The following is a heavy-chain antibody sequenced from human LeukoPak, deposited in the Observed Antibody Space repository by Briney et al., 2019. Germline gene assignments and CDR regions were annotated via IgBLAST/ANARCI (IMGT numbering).Heavy chain of an antibody. CDR1: GYTFTSYG. CDR2: INAGNGNT. D-gene: IGHD3-10*01. V-gene: IGHV1-3*01. Sequence: ASVKVSCKASGYTFTSYGISWVRQAPGQGLEWMGWINAGNGNTKYSQKFQGRVTITRDTSASTAYMELSSLRSEDTAVYYCARATEGVRGVHYGMDVWGQGTTVTVSS. CDR3: ARATEGVRGVHYGMDV. J-gene: IGHJ6*02.